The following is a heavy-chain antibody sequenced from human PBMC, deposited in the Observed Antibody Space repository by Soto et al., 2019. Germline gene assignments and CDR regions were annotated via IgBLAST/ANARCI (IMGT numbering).Heavy chain of an antibody. V-gene: IGHV3-23*01. CDR2: ISGSGGST. J-gene: IGHJ4*02. D-gene: IGHD2-8*01. CDR1: GFTFSSYW. CDR3: AKDLCSNGVCYIFDY. Sequence: PGGSLRLTCAASGFTFSSYWMHWVRQAPGKGLEWVSAISGSGGSTYYADSVKGRFTISRDNSKNTLYLQMNSLRAEDTAVYYWAKDLCSNGVCYIFDYWGQGTLVTVSS.